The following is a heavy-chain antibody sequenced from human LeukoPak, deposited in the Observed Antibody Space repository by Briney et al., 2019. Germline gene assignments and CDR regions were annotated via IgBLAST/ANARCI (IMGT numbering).Heavy chain of an antibody. V-gene: IGHV3-30*04. CDR2: ISYDGSNK. CDR1: GFTFSSYE. Sequence: GGSLRLSCAASGFTFSSYEMNWVRQAPGKGLEWVAVISYDGSNKYYADSVKGRFTISRDNSKNTLYLQMNSLRAEDTAVYYCARDLSGYSSGYYYYGMDVWGQGTTVTVSS. J-gene: IGHJ6*02. CDR3: ARDLSGYSSGYYYYGMDV. D-gene: IGHD6-19*01.